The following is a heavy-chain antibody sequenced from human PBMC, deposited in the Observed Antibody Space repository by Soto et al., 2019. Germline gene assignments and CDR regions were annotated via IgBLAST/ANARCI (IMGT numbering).Heavy chain of an antibody. CDR1: GGSISSSSYY. J-gene: IGHJ6*02. CDR3: ASQDGYKYYYGMDG. CDR2: IYYSGST. D-gene: IGHD5-12*01. Sequence: SETLSLTCTVSGGSISSSSYYWGWIRQPPGKGLEWIGSIYYSGSTYYNPSLKSRVTISVDTSKNQFSLKLSSVTAADTAVYYCASQDGYKYYYGMDGRGQRTTVTVSS. V-gene: IGHV4-39*01.